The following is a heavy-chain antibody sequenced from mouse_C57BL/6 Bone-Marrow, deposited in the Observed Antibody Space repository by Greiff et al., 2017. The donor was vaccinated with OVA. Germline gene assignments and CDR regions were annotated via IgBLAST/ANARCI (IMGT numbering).Heavy chain of an antibody. CDR1: GFNIKDYY. Sequence: VHVKQSGAELVRPGASVKLSCTASGFNIKDYYMHWVKQRPEQGLEWIGRIDPEDGDTEYAPKFQGKATMTADTSSNTAYLQLSSLTSEDTAVYYCTTEVKGFAYWGQGTLVTVSA. CDR2: IDPEDGDT. D-gene: IGHD2-2*01. CDR3: TTEVKGFAY. J-gene: IGHJ3*01. V-gene: IGHV14-1*01.